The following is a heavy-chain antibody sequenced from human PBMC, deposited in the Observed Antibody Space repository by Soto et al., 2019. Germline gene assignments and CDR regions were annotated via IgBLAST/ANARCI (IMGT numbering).Heavy chain of an antibody. CDR1: GFNFSSCA. CDR2: ISGDGGGT. J-gene: IGHJ4*02. Sequence: EVQVLESGGGLVQPGGSLRLSCEASGFNFSSCAMSWVRQAPGKGLEWVSGISGDGGGTYYADSVEGRFTISRDNSENTLYLQMDSLRAEDTAVYFCAKEQLQRHFGFDCWGQGTVVTVSS. CDR3: AKEQLQRHFGFDC. D-gene: IGHD1-1*01. V-gene: IGHV3-23*01.